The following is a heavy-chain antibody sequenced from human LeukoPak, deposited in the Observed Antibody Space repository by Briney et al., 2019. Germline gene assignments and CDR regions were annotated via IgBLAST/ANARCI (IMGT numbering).Heavy chain of an antibody. CDR2: IYSGGST. Sequence: PGGSLRLSCAASGFTVSSNYMSWVRQAPGKGLEWVSVIYSGGSTYYADSVKGRFTISRHNSKNTLYLQMNSLRAEDSAVYYCAKDLGRGWGLLPQYYFDFWGQGTLVTVSS. J-gene: IGHJ4*02. CDR1: GFTVSSNY. CDR3: AKDLGRGWGLLPQYYFDF. V-gene: IGHV3-53*01. D-gene: IGHD2-21*02.